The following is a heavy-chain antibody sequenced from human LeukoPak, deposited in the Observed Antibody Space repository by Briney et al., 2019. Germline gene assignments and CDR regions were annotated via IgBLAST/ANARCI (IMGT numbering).Heavy chain of an antibody. D-gene: IGHD3-3*01. CDR3: ARDGSYYDFWSGYPDYYGMDV. Sequence: SETLSLTCTVSGASIRSGDYYWSWIRQHPGKGLEWIGYIYYSGSTYYNPSLKSRVTISVDTSKNQFSLKLSSVTAADTAVYYCARDGSYYDFWSGYPDYYGMDVWGQGTTVTVSS. J-gene: IGHJ6*02. V-gene: IGHV4-31*03. CDR2: IYYSGST. CDR1: GASIRSGDYY.